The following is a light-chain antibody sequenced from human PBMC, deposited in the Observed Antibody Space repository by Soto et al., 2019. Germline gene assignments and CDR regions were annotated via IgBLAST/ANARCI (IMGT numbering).Light chain of an antibody. CDR1: SCNIGRDT. Sequence: QSVLTQPPSVSGTPGLRVTISCSGGSCNIGRDTVNWYQQVPGTAPKLLMFNDDQRPSGVPDRFSGSRSGTSASLAISGLQSDDEADYFCSTWDDSLNGWVYGGGTKLTVL. CDR3: STWDDSLNGWV. CDR2: NDD. J-gene: IGLJ3*02. V-gene: IGLV1-44*01.